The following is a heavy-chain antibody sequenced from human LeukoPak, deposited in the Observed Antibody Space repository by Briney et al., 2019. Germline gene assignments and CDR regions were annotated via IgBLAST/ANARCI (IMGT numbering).Heavy chain of an antibody. D-gene: IGHD6-19*01. CDR3: ARGGWSRGWLDP. Sequence: GGSLRLSCAASGFAFRDYYMSWIRQAPGKGVEWISYITMTGSVIQYSDSVKGRFTTSRDNAKNSLYLPMNSLRAEDTAVYYCARGGWSRGWLDPWGQGTLVTVSS. CDR2: ITMTGSVI. J-gene: IGHJ5*02. V-gene: IGHV3-11*01. CDR1: GFAFRDYY.